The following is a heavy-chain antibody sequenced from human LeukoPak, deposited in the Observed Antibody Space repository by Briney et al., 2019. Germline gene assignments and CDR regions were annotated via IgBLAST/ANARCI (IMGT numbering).Heavy chain of an antibody. CDR3: ARRSGIAVAGAFDY. CDR2: ITGSGGST. D-gene: IGHD6-19*01. V-gene: IGHV3-23*01. J-gene: IGHJ4*02. Sequence: GGSLRLSCAASGFTFSNYGLSWVRQAPGKGLEWVSGITGSGGSTYYADSVKGRFTISRDNSKNTLYLQMNSLRAEDTAVYYCARRSGIAVAGAFDYWGQGTLVTVSS. CDR1: GFTFSNYG.